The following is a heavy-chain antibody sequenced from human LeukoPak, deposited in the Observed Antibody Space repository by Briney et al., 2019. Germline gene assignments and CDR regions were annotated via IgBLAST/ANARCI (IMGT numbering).Heavy chain of an antibody. D-gene: IGHD3-10*01. Sequence: ASVKVSCKASGYTFTGYYMHWVRQAPGQGLEWKGRINPNSGGTNYAQKFQGRVTMTRDTSISTAYMELSRLRSDDTAVYYCARTYYYGSGSFYYWGQGTLVTVSS. CDR3: ARTYYYGSGSFYY. J-gene: IGHJ4*02. CDR2: INPNSGGT. CDR1: GYTFTGYY. V-gene: IGHV1-2*06.